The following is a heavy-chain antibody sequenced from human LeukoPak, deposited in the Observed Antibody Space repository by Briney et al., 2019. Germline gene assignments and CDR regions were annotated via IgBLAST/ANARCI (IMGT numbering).Heavy chain of an antibody. CDR3: ARDASPTTVTRNYYYYYGMDV. Sequence: GGSLRLSCAASGFTFSDYYMSWIRQAPGKGLEWVSYISSSGSTIYYADSVKGRFTISRDNAKNSLYLQMNSLRAEDTAVYYCARDASPTTVTRNYYYYYGMDVWGQGTTVTVPS. CDR1: GFTFSDYY. V-gene: IGHV3-11*01. CDR2: ISSSGSTI. D-gene: IGHD4-17*01. J-gene: IGHJ6*02.